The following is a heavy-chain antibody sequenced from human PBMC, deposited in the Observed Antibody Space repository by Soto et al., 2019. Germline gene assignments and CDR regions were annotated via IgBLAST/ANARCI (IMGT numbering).Heavy chain of an antibody. J-gene: IGHJ6*02. CDR1: GYTFTSYG. Sequence: ASVKVSCKASGYTFTSYGISWVRQAPGQGLEWMGWISAYNGNTNYAQKLQGRVTMTTDTSTSTAYMELRSLRSDDTAVYYCARVSYSDQLQYSMDVWGQGTKVTVSS. D-gene: IGHD2-2*01. V-gene: IGHV1-18*01. CDR2: ISAYNGNT. CDR3: ARVSYSDQLQYSMDV.